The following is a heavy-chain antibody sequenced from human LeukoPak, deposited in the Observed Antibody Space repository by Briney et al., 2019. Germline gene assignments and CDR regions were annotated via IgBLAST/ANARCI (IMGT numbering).Heavy chain of an antibody. CDR1: GFSFTTYE. CDR2: VRSKTDGGTT. D-gene: IGHD5-18*01. J-gene: IGHJ4*02. V-gene: IGHV3-15*01. Sequence: GGSLRLSCAASGFSFTTYEMNWVRQAPGKGLEWVGRVRSKTDGGTTDYAAPVKGRFTISRDDSKNTLYLQMDSLKTEDTAVYYCTTAYSYGQTRADYWGQGTLVTVSS. CDR3: TTAYSYGQTRADY.